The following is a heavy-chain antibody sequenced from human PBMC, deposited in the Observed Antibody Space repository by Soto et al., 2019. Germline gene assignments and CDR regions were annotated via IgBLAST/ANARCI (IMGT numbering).Heavy chain of an antibody. Sequence: SETLSLTCTVSGGSVSSGSYYWSWIRQPPGKGLEWIGYIYYSGSTNYNPSLKSRVTISVDTSKNQFSLKLSSVTAADTAVYYCARVRLDPYMDCSGGSCHIWGQGTMVTVSS. D-gene: IGHD2-15*01. J-gene: IGHJ3*02. V-gene: IGHV4-61*01. CDR2: IYYSGST. CDR3: ARVRLDPYMDCSGGSCHI. CDR1: GGSVSSGSYY.